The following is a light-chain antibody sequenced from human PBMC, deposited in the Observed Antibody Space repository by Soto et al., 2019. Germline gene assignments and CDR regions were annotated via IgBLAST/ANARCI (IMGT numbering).Light chain of an antibody. Sequence: DIQMTQSPSNLSASVGDRVTITCRASHSISTWLAWYQQKPGKAPKLLIYDASTLETGVPSRFSGGGSGSQFTLTISSLQPDDSATYYCQQYNHYSPAFGQGTKVELK. CDR3: QQYNHYSPA. V-gene: IGKV1-5*01. CDR1: HSISTW. CDR2: DAS. J-gene: IGKJ1*01.